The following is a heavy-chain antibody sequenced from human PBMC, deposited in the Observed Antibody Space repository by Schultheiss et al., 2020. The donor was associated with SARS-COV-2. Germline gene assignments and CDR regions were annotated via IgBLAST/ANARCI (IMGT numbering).Heavy chain of an antibody. J-gene: IGHJ1*01. CDR1: GGSISSSNR. V-gene: IGHV4-4*02. CDR3: ARGPPSWAGNTAFFQH. CDR2: INHSGST. Sequence: SETLSLTCAVSGGSISSSNRWSWVRQPPGKGLEWIGEINHSGSTNYNPSLKRRVTISVDKSKNQFSLKVTSVTAADTAVYYCARGPPSWAGNTAFFQHWGQGTLVTVSS. D-gene: IGHD5-18*01.